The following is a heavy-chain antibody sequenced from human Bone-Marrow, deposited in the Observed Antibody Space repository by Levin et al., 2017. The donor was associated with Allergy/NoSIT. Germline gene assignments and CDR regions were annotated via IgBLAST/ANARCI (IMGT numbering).Heavy chain of an antibody. CDR3: ARYGGNSVSAWFDP. D-gene: IGHD2/OR15-2a*01. CDR2: IHHSGST. V-gene: IGHV4-39*01. CDR1: GGSISGSSYY. Sequence: PSETLSLTCSVSGGSISGSSYYWGWIRQPPGKGLEWIANIHHSGSTSYNPSLKSRVTLFVDTSKNQFSLKLTSVTAADTALYYCARYGGNSVSAWFDPWGQGSLVTVSS. J-gene: IGHJ5*02.